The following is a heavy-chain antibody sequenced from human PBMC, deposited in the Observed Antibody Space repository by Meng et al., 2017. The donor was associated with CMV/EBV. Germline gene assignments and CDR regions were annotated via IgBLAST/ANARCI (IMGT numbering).Heavy chain of an antibody. CDR1: DGSLNSIGNY. D-gene: IGHD3-16*01. J-gene: IGHJ4*02. Sequence: FIVSDGSLNSIGNYWTWIRQYPGKGLEWLGFISYSGDTYYNPSLKSRLIISLDLSQNHFSLNLSSVTAADTALYYCARGPGGYYFDYWGQGTLVTVSS. V-gene: IGHV4-31*03. CDR2: ISYSGDT. CDR3: ARGPGGYYFDY.